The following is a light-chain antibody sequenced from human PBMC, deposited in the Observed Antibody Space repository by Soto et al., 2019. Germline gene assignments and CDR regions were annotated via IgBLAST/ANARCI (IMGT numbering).Light chain of an antibody. J-gene: IGKJ5*01. Sequence: DIHMTQSPSTLSASLGDRLTITCRASQTTSTWLAWHQQKPGKAPKLLIYATSSLQRGVPSRFSGSGSGTDFTLTLISLQPEDFATYYCQQANSFPITFGQGTRLEI. CDR3: QQANSFPIT. V-gene: IGKV1-12*01. CDR1: QTTSTW. CDR2: ATS.